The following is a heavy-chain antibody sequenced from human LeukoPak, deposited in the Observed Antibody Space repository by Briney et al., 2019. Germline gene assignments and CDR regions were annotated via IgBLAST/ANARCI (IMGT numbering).Heavy chain of an antibody. D-gene: IGHD5-12*01. CDR3: ASLSGYDLGGLNY. CDR2: ISSSSSYI. J-gene: IGHJ4*02. V-gene: IGHV3-21*01. Sequence: GGSLRLSCAASGFTFSSYAMSWVRQAPGKGLEWVSSISSSSSYIYYADSVKGRFTISRDNAKNSLYLQMNSLRAEDTAVYYCASLSGYDLGGLNYWGQGTLVTVSS. CDR1: GFTFSSYA.